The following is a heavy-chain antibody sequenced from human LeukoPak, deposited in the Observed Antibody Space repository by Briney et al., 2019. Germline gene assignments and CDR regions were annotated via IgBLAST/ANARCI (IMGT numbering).Heavy chain of an antibody. Sequence: ESGPTLVNPTQTLTLTCTFSGFSLSTSGVGVGWIRQPPGKALEWLALIYWDDDKRYSPSVKSRLTITKDTSKNQVVLTMTNMDPVDTATYYCVHRRLRFGEITRAGGGAFDIWGQGTVVTVSS. D-gene: IGHD3-10*01. CDR3: VHRRLRFGEITRAGGGAFDI. J-gene: IGHJ3*02. CDR2: IYWDDDK. V-gene: IGHV2-5*02. CDR1: GFSLSTSGVG.